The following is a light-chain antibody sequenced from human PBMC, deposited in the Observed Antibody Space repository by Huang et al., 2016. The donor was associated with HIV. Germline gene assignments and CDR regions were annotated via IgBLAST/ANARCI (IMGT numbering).Light chain of an antibody. Sequence: ERVMTHSPATLSVAPGERVTLSCRASHSVSSNLAWYQQKPGQAPRFLIHGASTRATGVPARCSGSGSGTEFTLAISSLQSEDSGVYFCQQYDNWPLTVGQGTRLEIK. CDR3: QQYDNWPLT. CDR2: GAS. J-gene: IGKJ5*01. CDR1: HSVSSN. V-gene: IGKV3-15*01.